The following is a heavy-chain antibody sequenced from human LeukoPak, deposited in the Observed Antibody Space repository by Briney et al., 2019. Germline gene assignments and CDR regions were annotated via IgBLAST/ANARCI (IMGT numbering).Heavy chain of an antibody. CDR2: INHSGST. V-gene: IGHV4-34*01. CDR1: GGSFSGYY. Sequence: PSETLSLTCAVYGGSFSGYYWSWIRQPPGKGLEWIGEINHSGSTNYNPSLKSRVTISVDTSKNQFSLKLSSVTAADTAVYYCARAPHYYDSSGYYYDYWGQGTLVTVSS. J-gene: IGHJ4*02. CDR3: ARAPHYYDSSGYYYDY. D-gene: IGHD3-22*01.